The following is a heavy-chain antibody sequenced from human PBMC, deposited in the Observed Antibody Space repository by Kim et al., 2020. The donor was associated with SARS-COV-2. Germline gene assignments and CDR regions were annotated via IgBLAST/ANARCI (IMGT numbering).Heavy chain of an antibody. D-gene: IGHD2-15*01. CDR2: INHSGST. J-gene: IGHJ5*02. CDR1: GGSFSGYY. V-gene: IGHV4-34*01. Sequence: SETLSLTCAVYGGSFSGYYWSWIRQPPGKGLEWIGEINHSGSTNSNPSLKSRVTISVDTSKNQFSLKLSSVTAADTAVYYCARGGGIVVVVAAGKLMDWFDPWGQGTLVTISS. CDR3: ARGGGIVVVVAAGKLMDWFDP.